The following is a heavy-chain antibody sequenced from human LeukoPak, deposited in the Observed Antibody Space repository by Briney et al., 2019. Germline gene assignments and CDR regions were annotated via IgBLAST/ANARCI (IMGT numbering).Heavy chain of an antibody. Sequence: GGSLRLSCAASGFTFSSYDMHWVRQATGKGLEWVSAIGTAGDTYYPGSVKGRFTISRENAKNSLYLQMNSLRAGDTAVYYCARALYYYDSNGYYYDAFDIWGQGTMVTVSS. CDR2: IGTAGDT. D-gene: IGHD3-22*01. CDR1: GFTFSSYD. CDR3: ARALYYYDSNGYYYDAFDI. J-gene: IGHJ3*02. V-gene: IGHV3-13*01.